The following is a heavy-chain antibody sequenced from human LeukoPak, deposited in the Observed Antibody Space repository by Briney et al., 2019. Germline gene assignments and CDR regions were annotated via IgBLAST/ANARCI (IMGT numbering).Heavy chain of an antibody. J-gene: IGHJ4*02. CDR3: ARAVAGTL. V-gene: IGHV4-59*01. D-gene: IGHD6-19*01. CDR2: IYYSGNT. CDR1: GGSISSYY. Sequence: SETLSLTCTVSGGSISSYYWSWIRQPPGKGLEWIGYIYYSGNTNYNPSLKSRVTISVDTSKNQFSLKLSSVAAADTAVYYCARAVAGTLWGQGTLVTVSS.